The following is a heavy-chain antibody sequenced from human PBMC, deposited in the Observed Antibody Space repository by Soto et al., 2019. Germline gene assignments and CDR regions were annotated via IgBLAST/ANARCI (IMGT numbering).Heavy chain of an antibody. CDR1: GFMFNSYA. J-gene: IGHJ2*01. CDR2: ISSLGDST. D-gene: IGHD2-21*02. Sequence: EVQLVESGGGLVQPGGSLRLSCAASGFMFNSYAMHWVRQAPGKGLEYVSAISSLGDSTFYANSVKDRFTISRDNSKNPHYLQMGSLRAEDMAVYYCARRTAGWYFDLWGRGTLVTVSS. CDR3: ARRTAGWYFDL. V-gene: IGHV3-64*01.